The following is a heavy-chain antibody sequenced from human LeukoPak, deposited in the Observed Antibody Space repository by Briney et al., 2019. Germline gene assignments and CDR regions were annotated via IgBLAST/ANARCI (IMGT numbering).Heavy chain of an antibody. D-gene: IGHD6-13*01. V-gene: IGHV1-8*01. Sequence: ASVKVSCKASGYTFTSYDINWVRQATGQGLEWMGWMNPNSGNTGYAQKFQGRVTMTRNTSISTAYMELSSLRSEDTAVYYCARDSSSSRGNNCYDPWGQGTLVNVSS. CDR3: ARDSSSSRGNNCYDP. CDR1: GYTFTSYD. CDR2: MNPNSGNT. J-gene: IGHJ5*02.